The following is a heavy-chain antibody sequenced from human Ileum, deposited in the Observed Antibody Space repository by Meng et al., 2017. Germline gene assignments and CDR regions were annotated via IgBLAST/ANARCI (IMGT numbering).Heavy chain of an antibody. J-gene: IGHJ5*02. CDR2: ITYTGNS. CDR3: AGQPTSSGAGYSWFDP. CDR1: GGSVTSSSYD. Sequence: QLQLQESGPGLVKPTETLSLTCIVSGGSVTSSSYDWGWIRQPPGKWLEWIGGITYTGNSYTTPSLKTRLTTSLDTSKNQFSLRLNSLTAADTAVYYCAGQPTSSGAGYSWFDPWGQGILVTVSS. V-gene: IGHV4-39*01. D-gene: IGHD2-2*01.